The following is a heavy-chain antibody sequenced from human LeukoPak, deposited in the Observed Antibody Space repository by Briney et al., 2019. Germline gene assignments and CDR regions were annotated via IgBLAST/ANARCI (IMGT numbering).Heavy chain of an antibody. CDR2: KNPNSGRT. J-gene: IGHJ6*02. CDR1: GYTFTSYD. V-gene: IGHV1-8*01. Sequence: VASVKVSCKAPGYTFTSYDINWVRQATGQGLEWMGFKNPNSGRTGFAQKFQGRFTMTTDTSISTAYMELSSLTSEDTAVYYCARGPVSSHGMDVWGQGTTVTVSS. CDR3: ARGPVSSHGMDV.